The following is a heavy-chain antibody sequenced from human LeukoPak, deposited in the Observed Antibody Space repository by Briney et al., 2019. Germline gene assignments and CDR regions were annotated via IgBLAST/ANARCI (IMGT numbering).Heavy chain of an antibody. D-gene: IGHD5-18*01. CDR1: GDSVSSNSVA. CDR2: TYYRSKWYY. J-gene: IGHJ4*02. Sequence: SQTLSLTCVISGDSVSSNSVAWNWVRQSPSRGLEWLGRTYYRSKWYYDYAVSVKSRITINADTSKNQFSLQLNSVTPEDTAVYYCARSHIYGVYYFDYWGQGTLVTVSS. V-gene: IGHV6-1*01. CDR3: ARSHIYGVYYFDY.